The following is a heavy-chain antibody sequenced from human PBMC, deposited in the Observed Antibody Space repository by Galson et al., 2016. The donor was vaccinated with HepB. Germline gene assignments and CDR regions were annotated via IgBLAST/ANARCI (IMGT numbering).Heavy chain of an antibody. CDR1: GFTFRDYA. CDR2: ISYDGSNK. D-gene: IGHD4-17*01. CDR3: ARGSYADYLEPIAY. V-gene: IGHV3-30*04. Sequence: SLRLSCAATGFTFRDYAIHWVRQAPGKGLEWVTVISYDGSNKYYADSVMGRFTISRDNPRHTLYLQMNSLRPDDTAVYYCARGSYADYLEPIAYWGQGALVTVSS. J-gene: IGHJ4*02.